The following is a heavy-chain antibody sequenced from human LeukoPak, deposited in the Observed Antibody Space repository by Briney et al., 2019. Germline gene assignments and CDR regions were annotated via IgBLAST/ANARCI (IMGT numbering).Heavy chain of an antibody. CDR1: GGSISSDGYY. J-gene: IGHJ5*02. V-gene: IGHV4-61*08. Sequence: PSETLSLTCTVSGGSISSDGYYWSWIRQTPGKGLEWIGYFYYSGSTNYNSSLKSRVTISVDTSKNQFSLKLSSVTAADTAVYYCARVEGYCSSTSCYGANWFDPWGQGTLVTVSS. CDR2: FYYSGST. D-gene: IGHD2-2*01. CDR3: ARVEGYCSSTSCYGANWFDP.